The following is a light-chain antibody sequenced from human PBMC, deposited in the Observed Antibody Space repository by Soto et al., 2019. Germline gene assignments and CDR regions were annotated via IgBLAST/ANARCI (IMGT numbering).Light chain of an antibody. CDR2: DTN. V-gene: IGLV1-51*01. CDR3: GTWDYSLSAVV. J-gene: IGLJ2*01. CDR1: NSNVGNNF. Sequence: QSVLTQPPSVSAAPGQKITISCSGSNSNVGNNFVSWYQRLPGTAPKLLIYDTNKRPSGIPDRFSGSKSGTSATLGITGLQTGDEADYFCGTWDYSLSAVVFGGGTKVTVL.